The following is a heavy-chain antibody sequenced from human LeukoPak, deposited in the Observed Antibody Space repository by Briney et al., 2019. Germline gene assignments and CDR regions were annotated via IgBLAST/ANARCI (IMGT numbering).Heavy chain of an antibody. Sequence: SETLSLTCTVSGYSISSGYYWGWIRQPPGKGLEWIGSIYHSGSTYYNPSLKSRVTISVDTSKNQFSLKLSSMTAADTAVYYCARDLYPSGGSWSPGWFDPWGQGTLVTVSS. CDR2: IYHSGST. D-gene: IGHD2-15*01. J-gene: IGHJ5*02. CDR3: ARDLYPSGGSWSPGWFDP. CDR1: GYSISSGYY. V-gene: IGHV4-38-2*02.